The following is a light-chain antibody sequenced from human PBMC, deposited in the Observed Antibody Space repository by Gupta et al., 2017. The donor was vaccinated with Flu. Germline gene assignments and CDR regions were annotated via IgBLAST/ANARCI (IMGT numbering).Light chain of an antibody. Sequence: QSVLTQPASASGTPGQRVHTSCSGSSSNIGSNYVYWYQQLPGTAPKLLIYRNNQRPSGVPDRFSGSKSGTSASLAISGLRSEDEADYYCAAWDDSLSGVVFGGGTKLTVL. CDR3: AAWDDSLSGVV. CDR1: SSNIGSNY. CDR2: RNN. J-gene: IGLJ2*01. V-gene: IGLV1-47*01.